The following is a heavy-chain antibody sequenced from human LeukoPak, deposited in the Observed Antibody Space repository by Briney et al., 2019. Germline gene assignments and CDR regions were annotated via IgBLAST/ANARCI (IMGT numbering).Heavy chain of an antibody. D-gene: IGHD6-19*01. V-gene: IGHV1-8*01. Sequence: ASVKVSCKASGYTFTSYDINWVRQATGQGLEWMGWMNPNSGNTGYAQKFQGRVTMTRNTSISTAYMELSGLRSEDTAVYYCARSSGWYLGNYYYYYGMDVWGQGTTVTVSS. CDR3: ARSSGWYLGNYYYYYGMDV. CDR1: GYTFTSYD. CDR2: MNPNSGNT. J-gene: IGHJ6*02.